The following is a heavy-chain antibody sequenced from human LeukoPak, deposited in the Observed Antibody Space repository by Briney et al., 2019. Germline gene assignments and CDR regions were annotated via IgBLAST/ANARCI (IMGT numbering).Heavy chain of an antibody. V-gene: IGHV4-34*01. J-gene: IGHJ4*02. Sequence: KPSETLSLTCAVYGGSFSGYYWSWIRQPPGEGLEWIGEINHSGSTNYNPSLKSRVTISVDTSKNQFSLKLSSVTAADTAVYYCARGRLLRVTTPLDYWGQGTLVTVSS. CDR2: INHSGST. D-gene: IGHD4-17*01. CDR1: GGSFSGYY. CDR3: ARGRLLRVTTPLDY.